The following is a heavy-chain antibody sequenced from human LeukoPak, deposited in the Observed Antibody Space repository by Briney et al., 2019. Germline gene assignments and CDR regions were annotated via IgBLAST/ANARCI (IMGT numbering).Heavy chain of an antibody. J-gene: IGHJ5*02. D-gene: IGHD6-19*01. CDR3: ARLSVAVTRRFDL. CDR2: ITKGGATV. V-gene: IGHV3-48*03. Sequence: GGSLRLSCATFGFTLSNYEMNWVRLTPGKGLEWISYITKGGATVLYAESVKGRFTISRDNANNSLYPQMNSLRAEDTAFYFCARLSVAVTRRFDLWGQGTLVTVSS. CDR1: GFTLSNYE.